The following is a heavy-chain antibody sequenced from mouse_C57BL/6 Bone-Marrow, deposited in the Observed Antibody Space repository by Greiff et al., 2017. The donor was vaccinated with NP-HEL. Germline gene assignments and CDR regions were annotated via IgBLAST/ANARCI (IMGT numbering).Heavy chain of an antibody. V-gene: IGHV5-17*01. CDR2: ISSGSSTI. J-gene: IGHJ2*01. CDR3: ASNWDADY. CDR1: GFTFSDYG. Sequence: EVMLVESGGGLVKPGGSLKLSCAASGFTFSDYGMHWVRQAPEKGLEWVAYISSGSSTIYYADTVKGRFTISRDNAKNTLYLQMTSLRSENTAMYYCASNWDADYWGQGTTLTVSS. D-gene: IGHD4-1*01.